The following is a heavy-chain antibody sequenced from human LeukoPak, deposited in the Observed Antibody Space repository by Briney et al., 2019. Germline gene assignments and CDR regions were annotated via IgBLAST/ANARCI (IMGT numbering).Heavy chain of an antibody. J-gene: IGHJ4*02. CDR2: IYYSGST. Sequence: SETLSLTCTVSGGSISSSSYYWGWIRQPPGKGLEWIGSIYYSGSTYYNPSLKSRVTISVDTSKNQFSLKLSSVTAADTAVYYCARESMITFGGVMDYWGQGTLVTVSS. CDR1: GGSISSSSYY. CDR3: ARESMITFGGVMDY. V-gene: IGHV4-39*07. D-gene: IGHD3-16*01.